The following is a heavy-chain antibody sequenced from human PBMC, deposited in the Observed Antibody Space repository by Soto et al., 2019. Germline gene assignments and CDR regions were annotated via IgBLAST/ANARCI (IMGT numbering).Heavy chain of an antibody. CDR1: GGSISNSSYY. V-gene: IGHV4-39*02. CDR3: ARVQRRWLNRDY. Sequence: QLHLQESGPGLVKPSETLSLTCTVSGGSISNSSYYWGWIRQPPGKGLEWIGHIYYGGTSHSNPSLKGRVTLSVDTSKNHFSLKLKSVTAADTAVYYCARVQRRWLNRDYWGQGTLVTVSS. J-gene: IGHJ4*02. CDR2: IYYGGTS. D-gene: IGHD5-12*01.